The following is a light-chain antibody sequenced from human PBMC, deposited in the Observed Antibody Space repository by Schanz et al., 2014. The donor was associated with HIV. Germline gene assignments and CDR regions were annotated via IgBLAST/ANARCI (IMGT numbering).Light chain of an antibody. V-gene: IGLV1-51*01. J-gene: IGLJ2*01. CDR3: ATWHSSLREVV. Sequence: QSVLTQPPSVSAAPGQKVSISCSGSNSNIGNNYVSWYQQLPGTAPKLLIFADYQRPSEIPDRISGSKTGTSATLAINGLQTGDEADYYCATWHSSLREVVFGGGTKLTVL. CDR2: ADY. CDR1: NSNIGNNY.